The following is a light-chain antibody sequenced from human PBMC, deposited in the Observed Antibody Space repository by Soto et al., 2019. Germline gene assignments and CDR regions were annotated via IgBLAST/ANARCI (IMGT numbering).Light chain of an antibody. Sequence: QAVVTQEPSLTVSPGGTVTLTCASSTGAVTSGNYPSWFQQKPGQAPMTLIYTTNSRHSWTPARFSGSLLGGKAALTLSGVQPEDEADNYCLLYYGGAHLVFGGGTKLTV. CDR1: TGAVTSGNY. CDR2: TTN. J-gene: IGLJ2*01. V-gene: IGLV7-43*01. CDR3: LLYYGGAHLV.